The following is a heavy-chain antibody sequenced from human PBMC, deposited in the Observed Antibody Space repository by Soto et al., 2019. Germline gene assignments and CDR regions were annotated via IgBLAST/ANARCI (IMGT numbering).Heavy chain of an antibody. V-gene: IGHV2-5*02. Sequence: QITLKESGPTLVKPTETLTLTCTFSGFSLTTNRVVVGWVRQPPGKALEWLAFIYGDDSKRDSPFLRGRLSITKDSSKNQVVLTLTNMYPVDTATYFCVHRTTITSVDAWGQGTMVTVSS. D-gene: IGHD3-3*01. CDR3: VHRTTITSVDA. CDR2: IYGDDSK. J-gene: IGHJ3*01. CDR1: GFSLTTNRVV.